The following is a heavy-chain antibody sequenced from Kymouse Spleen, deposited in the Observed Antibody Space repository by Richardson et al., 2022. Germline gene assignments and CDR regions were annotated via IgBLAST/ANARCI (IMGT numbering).Heavy chain of an antibody. CDR1: GGSFSGYY. D-gene: IGHD2-2*02. CDR3: ARDIVVVPAAMGDWFDP. J-gene: IGHJ5*02. V-gene: IGHV4-34*01. Sequence: QVQLQQWGAGLLKPSETLSLTCAVYGGSFSGYYWSWIRQPPGKGLEWIGEINHSGSTNYNPSLKSRVTISVDTSKNQFSLKLSSVTAADTAVYYCARDIVVVPAAMGDWFDPWGQGTLVTVSS. CDR2: INHSGST.